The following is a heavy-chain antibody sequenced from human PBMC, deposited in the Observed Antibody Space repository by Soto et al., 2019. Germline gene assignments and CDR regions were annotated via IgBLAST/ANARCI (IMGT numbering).Heavy chain of an antibody. Sequence: GASGKGCCEASGYTFTGYARDWGRQAPGQRLEWMVWINAGNGTTKYSQKSQGRVTITRDTSASTAYMELSSLRSEGTAVYYCARAPGGPGIAEYWG. CDR1: GYTFTGYA. V-gene: IGHV1-3*01. J-gene: IGHJ4*01. D-gene: IGHD6-13*01. CDR3: ARAPGGPGIAEY. CDR2: INAGNGTT.